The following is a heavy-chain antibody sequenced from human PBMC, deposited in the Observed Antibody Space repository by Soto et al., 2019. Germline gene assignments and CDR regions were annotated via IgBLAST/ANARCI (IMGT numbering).Heavy chain of an antibody. V-gene: IGHV1-3*01. Sequence: AXVKGSCKASGYTITSYAMHWVRQAPGQRLEWMGWINAGNGNTKYSQKFQGRVTITRDTSASTAYMELSSLRSEDTAVYYCARGIDKGIAAAGNPDYWGQGTLVTVSS. CDR1: GYTITSYA. J-gene: IGHJ4*02. D-gene: IGHD6-13*01. CDR3: ARGIDKGIAAAGNPDY. CDR2: INAGNGNT.